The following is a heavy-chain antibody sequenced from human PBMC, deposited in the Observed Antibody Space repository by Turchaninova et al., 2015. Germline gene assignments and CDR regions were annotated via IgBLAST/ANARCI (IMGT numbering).Heavy chain of an antibody. J-gene: IGHJ4*02. V-gene: IGHV4-34*01. CDR1: GGSFGGCY. Sequence: QVQLQLGGAGLLTPSETLSPTCAVSGGSFGGCYWNWVRPPPGKGLEWIGKIHQSGSTNYNPSLKSRVTISVDTSKNQFSLKLSSVTAANTAVYYCARGGAAAGMTPHFDYWGQGTLVTVSS. D-gene: IGHD6-13*01. CDR2: IHQSGST. CDR3: ARGGAAAGMTPHFDY.